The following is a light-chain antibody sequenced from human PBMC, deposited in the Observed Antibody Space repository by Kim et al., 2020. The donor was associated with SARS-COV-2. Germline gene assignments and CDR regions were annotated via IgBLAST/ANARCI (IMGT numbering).Light chain of an antibody. CDR3: QHYDT. V-gene: IGKV3-20*01. CDR2: GAS. J-gene: IGKJ4*01. Sequence: ELVLTQSPGTLSLSPGERATLSCRASQSVSSSFLAWYQQKPGQAPRLLIYGASSRAAGIPDRFSGGGSGTDFTLTINRLEPEDFAVYRCQHYDTFGGGTKVEI. CDR1: QSVSSSF.